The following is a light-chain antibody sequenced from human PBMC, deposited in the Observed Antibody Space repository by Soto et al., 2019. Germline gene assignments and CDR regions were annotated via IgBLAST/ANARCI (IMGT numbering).Light chain of an antibody. V-gene: IGKV3-20*01. CDR1: QSVSLSF. J-gene: IGKJ1*01. Sequence: TLTPGSLSLSLVERTTLSCRASQSVSLSFLAWYQQKPGPAPRLLIYGASMRATGVPDRFSGSGSGTDFTLTISRLEPEDFAVYYCQQYGSQSWTFGRGTKVDIK. CDR2: GAS. CDR3: QQYGSQSWT.